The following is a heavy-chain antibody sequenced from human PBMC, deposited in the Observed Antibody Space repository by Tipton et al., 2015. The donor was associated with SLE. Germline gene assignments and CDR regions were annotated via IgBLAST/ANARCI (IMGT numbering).Heavy chain of an antibody. J-gene: IGHJ6*03. D-gene: IGHD5-18*01. CDR3: VRGGLGYSYYYYMDV. V-gene: IGHV4-59*08. Sequence: TLSLTCSVSGDSVSPNYWSWIRQPPGKGLEWIGYIYYTGSTIYNPSLKSRVTMSVDTSKDQLSLVLTSVTAADTAVYYCVRGGLGYSYYYYMDVWGKGTTVTVSS. CDR1: GDSVSPNY. CDR2: IYYTGST.